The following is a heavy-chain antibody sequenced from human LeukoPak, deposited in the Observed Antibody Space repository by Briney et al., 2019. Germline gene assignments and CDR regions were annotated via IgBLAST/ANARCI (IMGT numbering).Heavy chain of an antibody. J-gene: IGHJ3*02. CDR2: INHSGST. CDR3: ARANWNLAPQGAFDI. D-gene: IGHD1-20*01. V-gene: IGHV4-34*01. CDR1: GGSFSGYY. Sequence: SETLSLTCAVYGGSFSGYYWSWIRQPPGKGLEWIGEINHSGSTNYNPSLKSRVTISVDTSKNQFSLKLSSVTAADAAVYYCARANWNLAPQGAFDIWGQGTMVTVSS.